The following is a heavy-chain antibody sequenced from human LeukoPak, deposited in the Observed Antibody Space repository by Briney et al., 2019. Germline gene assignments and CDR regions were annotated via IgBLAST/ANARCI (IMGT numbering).Heavy chain of an antibody. CDR1: GGSVSSGSYY. CDR3: ARDRGDYDGYNWFDP. Sequence: SETLSLTCTVSGGSVSSGSYYWSWIRQPPGKGLEWIGYIYYSGSTNYNPSLKSRVTISVDTSKNQFSLKLSSVTAADTAVYYCARDRGDYDGYNWFDPWGQGTLVTVSS. CDR2: IYYSGST. V-gene: IGHV4-61*01. J-gene: IGHJ5*02. D-gene: IGHD4-17*01.